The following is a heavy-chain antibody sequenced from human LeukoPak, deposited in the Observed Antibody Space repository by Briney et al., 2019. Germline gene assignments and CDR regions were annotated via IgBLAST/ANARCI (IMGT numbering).Heavy chain of an antibody. CDR1: GGTFSSYA. J-gene: IGHJ4*02. D-gene: IGHD2-2*03. CDR3: ASGYCSTTSCYVNPYFDY. Sequence: SVKVSCKASGGTFSSYAISWVRQAPGQGLEWMGGIIPIFGTANYAQKFQGRVTITADESTSTAYMELSSLRSEDTAVYYCASGYCSTTSCYVNPYFDYWGQGTLVTVSS. V-gene: IGHV1-69*01. CDR2: IIPIFGTA.